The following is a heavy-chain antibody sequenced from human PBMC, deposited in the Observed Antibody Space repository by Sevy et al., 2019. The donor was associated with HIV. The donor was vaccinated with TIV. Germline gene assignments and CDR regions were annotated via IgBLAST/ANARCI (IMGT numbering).Heavy chain of an antibody. CDR3: VTTKDSYESSGSPFDH. J-gene: IGHJ4*02. CDR1: GHTLNTLS. Sequence: ASVKVSFKVSGHTLNTLSMHWVRQAPGKGLEWMGSFDHEDGETIYAQKFQGRPTMTEDTATDTTYMDLSSLRSEDTAVYYCVTTKDSYESSGSPFDHWGQGTLVTVSS. V-gene: IGHV1-24*01. D-gene: IGHD3-22*01. CDR2: FDHEDGET.